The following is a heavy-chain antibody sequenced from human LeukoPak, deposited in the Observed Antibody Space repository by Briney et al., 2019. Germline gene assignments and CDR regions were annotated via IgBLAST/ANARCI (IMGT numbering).Heavy chain of an antibody. CDR1: GFTFSSYA. V-gene: IGHV3-30*04. CDR2: ISYDGSNK. J-gene: IGHJ4*02. CDR3: ARAGMSGHYFDY. Sequence: GRSLRLSCAASGFTFSSYAMHWVRQAPGKGLEWVAVISYDGSNKYYADSVKGRFTISRDNSKNTLYLQMNSLRAEDTAVYYCARAGMSGHYFDYWGQGTLVTVSS. D-gene: IGHD1-14*01.